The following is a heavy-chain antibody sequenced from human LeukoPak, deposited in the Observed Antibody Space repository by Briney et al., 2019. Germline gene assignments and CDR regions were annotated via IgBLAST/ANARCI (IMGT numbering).Heavy chain of an antibody. CDR3: ARDNWGSLDY. J-gene: IGHJ4*02. CDR1: GSSISTHS. Sequence: SETLSLTCTVSGSSISTHSWGWFRQPPGKGLEWIGYDSNNGNINFNPALKSRVTISVDTSKRQFSLKLRSVTAADTAIYFCARDNWGSLDYWGQGILVTVSS. CDR2: DSNNGNI. V-gene: IGHV4-59*11. D-gene: IGHD7-27*01.